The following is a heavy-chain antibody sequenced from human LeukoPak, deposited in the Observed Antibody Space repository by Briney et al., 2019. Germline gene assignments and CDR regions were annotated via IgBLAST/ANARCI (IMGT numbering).Heavy chain of an antibody. CDR1: GGSISSYY. CDR3: ARGREQLWLLPFDY. Sequence: SETLSLTCTVSGGSISSYYWSWIRQPPGKGLEWIGYIYYSGSTNYNPSLKSRVTISVDTSKNQFSLKLSSVTAADTAVYYCARGREQLWLLPFDYWGQGTLVTVSS. V-gene: IGHV4-59*12. D-gene: IGHD5-18*01. CDR2: IYYSGST. J-gene: IGHJ4*02.